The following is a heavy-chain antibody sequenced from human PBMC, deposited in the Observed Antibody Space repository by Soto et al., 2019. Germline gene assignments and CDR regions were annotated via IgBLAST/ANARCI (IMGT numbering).Heavy chain of an antibody. CDR2: VRSNVHGGAT. J-gene: IGHJ4*02. V-gene: IGHV3-49*03. Sequence: GGSLRLSCTASGFTVGDYAMSWFRQASGKGLEWVGFVRSNVHGGATEYAASVRGSFTISRDDSKSIAYLQMNSLKTEDAALYYCTRDLTGDLPYYFDFWGQGTLVTVSS. CDR3: TRDLTGDLPYYFDF. D-gene: IGHD1-1*01. CDR1: GFTVGDYA.